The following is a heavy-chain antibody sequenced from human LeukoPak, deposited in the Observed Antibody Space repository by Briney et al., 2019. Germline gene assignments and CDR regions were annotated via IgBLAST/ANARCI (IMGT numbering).Heavy chain of an antibody. V-gene: IGHV3-7*03. CDR3: ARGDYYGSGSYYHDAFDI. J-gene: IGHJ3*02. Sequence: GGSLRLSCAAFGFTFSSYWMSWVRQAPGKGLEWVANIKPDGSEKHYVDSVKGRLTIARDNAKNSLSLQMNSLRAEDTAVYYCARGDYYGSGSYYHDAFDIWGQGTMVTVSS. CDR2: IKPDGSEK. CDR1: GFTFSSYW. D-gene: IGHD3-10*01.